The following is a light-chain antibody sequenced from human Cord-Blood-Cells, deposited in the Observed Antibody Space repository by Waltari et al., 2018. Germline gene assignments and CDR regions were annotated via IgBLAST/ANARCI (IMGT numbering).Light chain of an antibody. CDR3: QQYNNWWT. V-gene: IGKV3-15*01. CDR1: QGVSSN. Sequence: EIVMTQSPATLSVSPGERATLSCRASQGVSSNLAWYQQKPGQAPRLLIYGASTRATGNPARFSGSGSGTECTLTISSLQSEDFAVYYCQQYNNWWTFGQGTKVEIK. J-gene: IGKJ1*01. CDR2: GAS.